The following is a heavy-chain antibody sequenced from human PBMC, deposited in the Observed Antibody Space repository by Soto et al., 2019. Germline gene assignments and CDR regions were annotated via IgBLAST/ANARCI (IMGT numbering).Heavy chain of an antibody. CDR3: AQTGGYSYGYRY. V-gene: IGHV4-61*01. CDR1: GCSVSSGSYY. Sequence: SETLSLTCTVSGCSVSSGSYYWSWIRQPPGKGLEWIGYIYYSGSTNYNPSLKSRVTISVDTSKNQFSLKLSSVTAADTAVYYCAQTGGYSYGYRYWGQGTLVTVSS. CDR2: IYYSGST. J-gene: IGHJ4*02. D-gene: IGHD5-18*01.